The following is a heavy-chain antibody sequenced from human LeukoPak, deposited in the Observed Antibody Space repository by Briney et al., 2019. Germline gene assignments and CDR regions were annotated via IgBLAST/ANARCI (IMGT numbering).Heavy chain of an antibody. Sequence: SGGSLRLSCAASGFTLSSYAMHWVRQAPGKGLEWVAVISYDGSNKYYADSVKGRFTISRDNSKNTLYLQINSLRAEDTAVYYCAREYDSSGYYYGSFDYWGQGTLVTVSS. J-gene: IGHJ4*02. CDR2: ISYDGSNK. CDR1: GFTLSSYA. D-gene: IGHD3-22*01. V-gene: IGHV3-30*04. CDR3: AREYDSSGYYYGSFDY.